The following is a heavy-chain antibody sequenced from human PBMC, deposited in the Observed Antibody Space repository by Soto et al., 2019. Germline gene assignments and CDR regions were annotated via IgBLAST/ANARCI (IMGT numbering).Heavy chain of an antibody. CDR1: GYTFSGYF. J-gene: IGHJ4*02. CDR3: ARGYYSSSWRVCDY. V-gene: IGHV1-2*02. Sequence: QVQLVQSGADVKKPGASVKVSCKTSGYTFSGYFMHWLRQAPGQGLEWMGWMNPNSGGTDYAQNFQGRVSMTWDTSISTAYMELSRLRSDDTDIYYCARGYYSSSWRVCDYWGKGTLVTVSS. CDR2: MNPNSGGT. D-gene: IGHD6-13*01.